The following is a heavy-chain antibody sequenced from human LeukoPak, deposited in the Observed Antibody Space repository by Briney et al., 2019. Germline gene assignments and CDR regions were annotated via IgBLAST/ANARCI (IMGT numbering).Heavy chain of an antibody. D-gene: IGHD2-2*01. J-gene: IGHJ5*02. CDR2: ISTSSRYI. CDR3: ARADCSGSTCYLRRSWFDP. CDR1: GFTLSTFD. Sequence: PGGSLRLPCAASGFTLSTFDMNWVRQAPGKGLEWVSSISTSSRYIYYRDSVKGRFTISRDDAKNSLYLQMNSLRVEDTAVYYCARADCSGSTCYLRRSWFDPWGQGILVTVSS. V-gene: IGHV3-21*01.